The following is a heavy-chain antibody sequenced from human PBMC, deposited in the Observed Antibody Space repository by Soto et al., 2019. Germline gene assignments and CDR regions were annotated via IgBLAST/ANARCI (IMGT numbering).Heavy chain of an antibody. D-gene: IGHD2-15*01. CDR1: GYTFTSYA. J-gene: IGHJ4*02. CDR2: INAGNGNT. Sequence: QVQLVQSGAEVKKPRASVKVSCKASGYTFTSYAMHWVRQAPGQRREWMGGINAGNGNTQYSQKFQGRVTLTRDTSASTAYMELSSLRSEDTAVYYCAKLRGSEVVAANNWGQGTLVTVSS. V-gene: IGHV1-3*01. CDR3: AKLRGSEVVAANN.